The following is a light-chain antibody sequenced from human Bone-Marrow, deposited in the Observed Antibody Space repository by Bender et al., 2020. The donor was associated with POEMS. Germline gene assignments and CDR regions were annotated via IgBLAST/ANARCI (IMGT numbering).Light chain of an antibody. Sequence: SYELTQPLSVSMALGQTARITCAGNNIGSKNVHWYQQKPGQAPLLVIYRDNIRPSGIPERFSGSNSGNTATLTIGRAQAGDEADYFCQVWDSSNWVFGGGTKLTVL. J-gene: IGLJ3*02. CDR3: QVWDSSNWV. CDR2: RDN. CDR1: NIGSKN. V-gene: IGLV3-9*01.